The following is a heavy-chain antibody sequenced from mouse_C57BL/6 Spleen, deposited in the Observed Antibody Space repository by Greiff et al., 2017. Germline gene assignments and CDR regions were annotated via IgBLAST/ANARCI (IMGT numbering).Heavy chain of an antibody. CDR2: IYPGDGDT. V-gene: IGHV1-80*01. D-gene: IGHD1-1*01. Sequence: QVQLQQSGAELVKPGASVKISCKASGYAFSSYWMNWVKQRPGQGLEWIGQIYPGDGDTNYNGKFKGKDTLTADKASSTAYMQLSSLTSEDSAVYFCARGGITTVVGYFDYWGQGTTLTVSS. J-gene: IGHJ2*01. CDR1: GYAFSSYW. CDR3: ARGGITTVVGYFDY.